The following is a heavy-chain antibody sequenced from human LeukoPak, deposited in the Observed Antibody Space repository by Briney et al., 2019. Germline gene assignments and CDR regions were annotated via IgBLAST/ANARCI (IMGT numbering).Heavy chain of an antibody. Sequence: PSQTLSLTCTVSGGSISSGSYYWSWIRQPAGKGLEWIGRIYTSGSTNYNPSLKSRVTISVDTSKNQFSLKLSSVTAADTAVYYCAREGRGREGPPYQLLFDAFDIWGQGTMVTVSS. D-gene: IGHD2-2*01. J-gene: IGHJ3*02. V-gene: IGHV4-61*02. CDR3: AREGRGREGPPYQLLFDAFDI. CDR1: GGSISSGSYY. CDR2: IYTSGST.